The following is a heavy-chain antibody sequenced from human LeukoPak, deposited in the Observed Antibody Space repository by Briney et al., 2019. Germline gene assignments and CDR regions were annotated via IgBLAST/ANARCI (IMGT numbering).Heavy chain of an antibody. CDR3: VRGANDAFDI. V-gene: IGHV3-74*01. Sequence: GGSLRLSCAASGFSFSSYWMHWVRQAPGKGPVWVSFIKTDGRTTRYADSVTGRFTISRDNAKNTLFLQMNSLRAEATAVYYCVRGANDAFDIWGQGTMVTVSS. CDR2: IKTDGRTT. CDR1: GFSFSSYW. J-gene: IGHJ3*02.